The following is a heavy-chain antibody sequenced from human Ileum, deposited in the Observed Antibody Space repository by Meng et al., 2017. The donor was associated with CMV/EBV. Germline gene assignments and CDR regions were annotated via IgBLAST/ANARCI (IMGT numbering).Heavy chain of an antibody. V-gene: IGHV3-48*03. J-gene: IGHJ6*02. CDR3: AKDTRGVGGMDV. Sequence: GGSLRLSCAASGFIFSDYEMKWVRQAPGKGLEWVSYISGSASTIHYADSVKGRFTISRDNAENSPFLQMNSLRAEDTAVYYCAKDTRGVGGMDVWGQGTTVTVSS. D-gene: IGHD1-26*01. CDR2: ISGSASTI. CDR1: GFIFSDYE.